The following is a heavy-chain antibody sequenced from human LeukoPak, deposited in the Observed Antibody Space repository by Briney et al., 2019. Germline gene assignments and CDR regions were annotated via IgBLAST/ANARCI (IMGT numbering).Heavy chain of an antibody. CDR3: AKDYDSSGYRTVDY. D-gene: IGHD3-22*01. CDR1: GFTFSSYE. J-gene: IGHJ4*02. Sequence: GGSLRLSCAASGFTFSSYEMNWVRQAPGKGLEWVSYISSSGSTIYYADSVKGRFTISRDNAKNSLYLQMNSLRAEDTAVYYCAKDYDSSGYRTVDYWGQGTLVTVSS. V-gene: IGHV3-48*03. CDR2: ISSSGSTI.